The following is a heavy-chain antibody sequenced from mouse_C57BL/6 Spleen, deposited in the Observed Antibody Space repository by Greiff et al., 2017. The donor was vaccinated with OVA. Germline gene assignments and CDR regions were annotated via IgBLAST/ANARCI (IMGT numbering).Heavy chain of an antibody. CDR1: GYAFSSSW. V-gene: IGHV1-82*01. Sequence: VQLQQSGPELVKPGASVKISCKASGYAFSSSWMNWVKQRPGKGLEWIGRIYPGDGDTNYNGKFKGTATLTADKSSRTAYLQLSRLTSEDSAVYFCARYSMGAMDYWGKGTAVTGSS. CDR3: ARYSMGAMDY. J-gene: IGHJ4*01. CDR2: IYPGDGDT.